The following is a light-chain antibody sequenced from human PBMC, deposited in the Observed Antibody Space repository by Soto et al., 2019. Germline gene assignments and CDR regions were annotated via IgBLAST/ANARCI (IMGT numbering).Light chain of an antibody. CDR1: QSISNSY. V-gene: IGKV3-20*01. CDR2: PAS. CDR3: HQYCDSLLT. J-gene: IGKJ4*01. Sequence: ENVLTQSPGTLSLSPGERATLSCRASQSISNSYLAWYQQQPGQTPSLLIYPASNTATGIPDRFSGSGSVTDFTLTIIRLEPEDFAVYYCHQYCDSLLTFGEGTKVEIK.